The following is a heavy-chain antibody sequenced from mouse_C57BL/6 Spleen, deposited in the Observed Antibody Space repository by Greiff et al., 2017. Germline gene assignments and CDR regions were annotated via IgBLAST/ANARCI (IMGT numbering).Heavy chain of an antibody. D-gene: IGHD4-1*01. J-gene: IGHJ1*03. CDR2: INPSIGYT. CDR1: GYTFTSYW. Sequence: QVPLQQSGAELAKPGASVKLSCKASGYTFTSYWMPWVKQRPGQGLEWIGYINPSIGYTKYNQKFKDKATLTADKSSSTAYMQLSSLTYEDSAVYYCARGLTGPYWYFDVWGTGTTVTVSS. V-gene: IGHV1-7*01. CDR3: ARGLTGPYWYFDV.